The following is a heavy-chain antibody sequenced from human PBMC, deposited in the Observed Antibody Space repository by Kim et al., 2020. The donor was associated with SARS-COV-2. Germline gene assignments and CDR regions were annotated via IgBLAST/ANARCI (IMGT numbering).Heavy chain of an antibody. CDR1: GSSFSGFY. CDR3: ASEVDYHGSGTN. Sequence: SETLSLTCAVYGSSFSGFYWSWIRQTPGRGLEWIGELSHSGSTKYNPSFKNRVTISVGTSKNQFSLKLTSVTAADTAVYYCASEVDYHGSGTNWGQGTLVTVSS. D-gene: IGHD3-10*01. V-gene: IGHV4-34*01. J-gene: IGHJ4*02. CDR2: LSHSGST.